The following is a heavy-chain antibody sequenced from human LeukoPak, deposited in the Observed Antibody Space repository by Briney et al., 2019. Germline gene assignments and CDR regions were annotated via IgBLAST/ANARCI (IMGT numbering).Heavy chain of an antibody. CDR1: GFTFSSYA. V-gene: IGHV3-23*01. D-gene: IGHD3-3*01. CDR2: ISGSGGST. Sequence: GGSLRLSCAASGFTFSSYAMSWVRQAPGKGLEWVSAISGSGGSTYYADSVKGRFTISRDNAKNSLYLQMNSLRAEDTAVYYCARDSPSNYNFWSGYYPPGFDYWGQGTLVTVSS. CDR3: ARDSPSNYNFWSGYYPPGFDY. J-gene: IGHJ4*02.